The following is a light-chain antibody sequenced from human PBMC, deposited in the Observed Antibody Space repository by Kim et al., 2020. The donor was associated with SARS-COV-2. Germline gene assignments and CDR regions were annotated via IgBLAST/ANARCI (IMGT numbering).Light chain of an antibody. CDR1: SRCVGSYNL. J-gene: IGLJ2*01. Sequence: GQSITISCTGTSRCVGSYNLVSWYQQYPGKAPKLMIYEGSKRPSGVSNRFSGSKSGNTASLTISGLQPEDESNYYCCSYAGSSTWVFGGGTQLTVL. CDR2: EGS. CDR3: CSYAGSSTWV. V-gene: IGLV2-23*01.